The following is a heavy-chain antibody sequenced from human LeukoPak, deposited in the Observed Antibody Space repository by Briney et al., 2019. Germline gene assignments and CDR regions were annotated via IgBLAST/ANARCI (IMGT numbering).Heavy chain of an antibody. V-gene: IGHV1-46*02. CDR1: GYSFNSHH. CDR2: KFSHDGTT. Sequence: ASVTVSCTTSGYSFNSHHVHWVRQAPGQGLEWMGVKFSHDGTTSYTQNFQGRLTMTRDTSTSTVYMELSSLRSEDTAVYYCARDSGNFHYDMDVWGQGTTVIVSS. J-gene: IGHJ6*02. D-gene: IGHD3-10*01. CDR3: ARDSGNFHYDMDV.